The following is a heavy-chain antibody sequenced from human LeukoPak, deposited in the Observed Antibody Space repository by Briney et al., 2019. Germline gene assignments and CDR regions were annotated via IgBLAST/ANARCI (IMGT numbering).Heavy chain of an antibody. CDR2: ISWNSGSI. CDR1: GFSFDDYA. D-gene: IGHD3-22*01. Sequence: PGGSLRLSCAASGFSFDDYAMHWVRQAPGKGLEWVSSISWNSGSIAYADSVKGRFTISRDNAKNSLYLQMNSLRAEDTAMYYCAKDQKGLYDSVIDVDYWGQGSLVTVSS. CDR3: AKDQKGLYDSVIDVDY. J-gene: IGHJ4*02. V-gene: IGHV3-9*01.